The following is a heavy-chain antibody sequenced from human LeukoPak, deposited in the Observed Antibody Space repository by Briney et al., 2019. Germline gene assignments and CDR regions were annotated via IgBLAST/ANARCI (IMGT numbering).Heavy chain of an antibody. D-gene: IGHD2-15*01. Sequence: GGSLRLSCAASGFTFSSYAAHWVRQAPGKGLEWVAVISYDGSNKYYADSVKGRFTISRDNSKNTLYLQMNSLRAEDTAVYYCARARVAVDYWGQGTLVTVSS. V-gene: IGHV3-30-3*01. CDR2: ISYDGSNK. CDR3: ARARVAVDY. CDR1: GFTFSSYA. J-gene: IGHJ4*02.